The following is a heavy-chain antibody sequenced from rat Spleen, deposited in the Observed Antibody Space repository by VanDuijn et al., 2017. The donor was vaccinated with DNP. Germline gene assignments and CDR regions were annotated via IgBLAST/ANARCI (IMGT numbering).Heavy chain of an antibody. CDR2: ISTSGGST. V-gene: IGHV5-25*01. Sequence: EVQLVESGGGLVQPGRSLKLSCAASGFTFSNYDMAWVRQAPTKGLEWVASISTSGGSTYYRDSVKGRFTVSRDNAKSTLYLQMDSLRSEDTATYYCARWVGAHNYWYFDFWGPGTMVTVSS. J-gene: IGHJ1*01. D-gene: IGHD5-1*01. CDR1: GFTFSNYD. CDR3: ARWVGAHNYWYFDF.